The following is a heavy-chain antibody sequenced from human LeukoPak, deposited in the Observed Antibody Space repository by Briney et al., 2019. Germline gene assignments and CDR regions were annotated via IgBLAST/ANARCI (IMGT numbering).Heavy chain of an antibody. CDR1: GYTFTSYG. D-gene: IGHD6-13*01. CDR2: ISAYNGNT. CDR3: ARSDVASSWLSYYYYYMDV. V-gene: IGHV1-18*01. J-gene: IGHJ6*03. Sequence: GASVKVSCKASGYTFTSYGISWVRQAPGQGLEWMGWISAYNGNTNYAQKLQGRVTMTTDTSTSTAYMELRSLRSDDTAVYYCARSDVASSWLSYYYYYMDVWGKGTTVTVSS.